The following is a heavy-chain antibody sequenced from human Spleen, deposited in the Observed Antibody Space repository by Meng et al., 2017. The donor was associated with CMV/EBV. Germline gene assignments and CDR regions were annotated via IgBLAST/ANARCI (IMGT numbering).Heavy chain of an antibody. CDR1: GFTFSNLA. CDR3: ARGPSSWHFYFDY. J-gene: IGHJ4*02. V-gene: IGHV3-30*04. D-gene: IGHD6-13*01. Sequence: AASGFTFSNLAVYWVRQAPGKGLEWVAGISYDGSNQYYADSVKGRFTVSRDNSKNTLYLQMNSLRAEDTAVYFCARGPSSWHFYFDYWGQGTLVTVSS. CDR2: ISYDGSNQ.